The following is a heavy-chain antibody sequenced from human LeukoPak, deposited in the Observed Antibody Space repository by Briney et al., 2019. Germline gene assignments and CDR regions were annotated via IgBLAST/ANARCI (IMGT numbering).Heavy chain of an antibody. V-gene: IGHV1-2*02. J-gene: IGHJ4*02. CDR1: GYTFTGYY. Sequence: ASVKVSCKASGYTFTGYYMHWVRQAPGQGLEWMGWINPNSGGTNYAQKFQGRVTMTRDTSISTAYMDLSNLRSDDTAVYYCARSPTTVTAFDNWGQGTLVTVSS. CDR3: ARSPTTVTAFDN. D-gene: IGHD4-17*01. CDR2: INPNSGGT.